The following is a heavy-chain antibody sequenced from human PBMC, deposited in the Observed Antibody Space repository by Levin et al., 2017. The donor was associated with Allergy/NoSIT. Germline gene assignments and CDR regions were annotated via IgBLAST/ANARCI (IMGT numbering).Heavy chain of an antibody. CDR3: AKAGGSGWFLVDY. D-gene: IGHD6-19*01. J-gene: IGHJ4*02. CDR1: GFTFSSYG. V-gene: IGHV3-30*18. CDR2: ISYDGSNK. Sequence: SGGSLRLSCAASGFTFSSYGMHWVRQAPGKGLEWVAVISYDGSNKYYADSVKGRFTISRDNSKNTLYLQMNSLRAEDTAVYYCAKAGGSGWFLVDYWGQGTLVTVSS.